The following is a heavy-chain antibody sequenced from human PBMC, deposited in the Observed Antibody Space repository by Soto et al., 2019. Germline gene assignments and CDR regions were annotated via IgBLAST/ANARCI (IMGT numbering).Heavy chain of an antibody. V-gene: IGHV4-59*02. Sequence: LTGARRGAYVSNAHWSWIQQNPGKGLEWIGFMYFGGSFNYNPSLTSRVTLSVETSKNQFSMRVTSVTAADTAVYYCARSYYDSTGFAVDPWGQGTLVTVSS. CDR3: ARSYYDSTGFAVDP. CDR1: GAYVSNAH. J-gene: IGHJ5*02. D-gene: IGHD3-22*01. CDR2: MYFGGSF.